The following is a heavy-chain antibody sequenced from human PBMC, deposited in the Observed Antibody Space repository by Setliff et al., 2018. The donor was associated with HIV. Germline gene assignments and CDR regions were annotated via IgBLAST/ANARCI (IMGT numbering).Heavy chain of an antibody. CDR1: GGSISSGDHY. D-gene: IGHD3-10*01. CDR2: IHASGST. CDR3: ARYADYYVSGSPHAFDL. J-gene: IGHJ3*01. Sequence: PSETLSLTCTVSGGSISSGDHYWSWIRQPAGKGLEWIGRIHASGSTNYNPSLKSRVTISVDTSKNQFSLKLTSVTAADTAVYYCARYADYYVSGSPHAFDLWGHGTMVTVSS. V-gene: IGHV4-61*02.